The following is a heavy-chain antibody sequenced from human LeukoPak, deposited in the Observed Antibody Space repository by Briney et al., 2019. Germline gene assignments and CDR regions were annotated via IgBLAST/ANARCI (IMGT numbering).Heavy chain of an antibody. CDR3: ARGRRISYDFWSGYHIGDV. J-gene: IGHJ6*04. Sequence: SETLSLTCTVSGGFISSYYWSWIRQPPGKGLEWIGYIYYSGSTNYNPSLKSRVTISVGTSKNQFSLKLSSVTAADTAVYYCARGRRISYDFWSGYHIGDVWGKGTTVTVSS. CDR2: IYYSGST. D-gene: IGHD3-3*01. V-gene: IGHV4-59*01. CDR1: GGFISSYY.